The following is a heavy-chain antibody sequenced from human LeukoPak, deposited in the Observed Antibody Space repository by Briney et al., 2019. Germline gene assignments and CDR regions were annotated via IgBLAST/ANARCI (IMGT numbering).Heavy chain of an antibody. CDR3: ARAAITMIADY. V-gene: IGHV3-7*01. CDR1: GFTFSSYW. Sequence: GGSLRLSCAASGFTFSSYWMSWVRQAPGKGLEWVANIRQDGSDKYYVDSVKGRFTISRDNAKNSLYLQMNSLRAEDTAVYYCARAAITMIADYWGQGTLVTVSS. CDR2: IRQDGSDK. J-gene: IGHJ4*02. D-gene: IGHD3-22*01.